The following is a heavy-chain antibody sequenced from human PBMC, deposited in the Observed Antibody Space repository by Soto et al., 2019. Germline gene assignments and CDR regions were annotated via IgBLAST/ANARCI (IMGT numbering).Heavy chain of an antibody. J-gene: IGHJ6*02. CDR1: GFTFSNSW. CDR3: TRKRFGMDV. V-gene: IGHV3-7*03. CDR2: IKEDGSEK. Sequence: VQLVESGGGVVQPGGSLRLSCKASGFTFSNSWMSWVRQAPGKGLEWVANIKEDGSEKDYVDPVKGRFTITRDNAKNSLYLQMNNLRAEDTAVYFCTRKRFGMDVWGQGTTVTVSS.